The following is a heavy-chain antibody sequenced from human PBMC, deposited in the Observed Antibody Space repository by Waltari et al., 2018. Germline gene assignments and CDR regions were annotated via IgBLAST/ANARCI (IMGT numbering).Heavy chain of an antibody. V-gene: IGHV4-59*01. J-gene: IGHJ3*02. Sequence: QVQLQEXGPGLVKPSETLSLTCTVSGGSISSYYWSWIRQPPGKGLEWIGYIYYSGSTNYNPSLKRRVTISVDTSKNQFSLKLSSVTAADTAVYYCARGPSSGSRGAFDIWGQGTMVTVSS. D-gene: IGHD6-19*01. CDR3: ARGPSSGSRGAFDI. CDR2: IYYSGST. CDR1: GGSISSYY.